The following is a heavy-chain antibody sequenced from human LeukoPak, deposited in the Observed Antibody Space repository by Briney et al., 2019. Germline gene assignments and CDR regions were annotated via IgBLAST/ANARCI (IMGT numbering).Heavy chain of an antibody. CDR1: GGSISSYY. J-gene: IGHJ4*02. D-gene: IGHD3-10*01. Sequence: PSETLSLTCTVSGGSISSYYWSWIRQPPGKGLEWIGYIYYSGSTNYNPSLKSRVTISVDTSKNQFSLKLSSVTAADTAVYYCARPRGNYYGSGSYSYWGQGTLVTVSS. CDR3: ARPRGNYYGSGSYSY. V-gene: IGHV4-59*12. CDR2: IYYSGST.